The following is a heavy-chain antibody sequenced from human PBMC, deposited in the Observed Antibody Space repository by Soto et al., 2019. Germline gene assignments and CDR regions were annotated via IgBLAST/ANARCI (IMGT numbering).Heavy chain of an antibody. CDR3: ARAVLSGSYPTYYYYGMDV. CDR2: IIPIFGTA. D-gene: IGHD1-26*01. Sequence: QVQLVQSGAEVKKPGSSVKVSCKASGGTFSSYAISWVRQAPGQGLEWMGGIIPIFGTANYGQKFQGRVTIAAGESTSTAYMELSSLRSEDTAVYYCARAVLSGSYPTYYYYGMDVWGQGTTVTVSS. CDR1: GGTFSSYA. J-gene: IGHJ6*02. V-gene: IGHV1-69*12.